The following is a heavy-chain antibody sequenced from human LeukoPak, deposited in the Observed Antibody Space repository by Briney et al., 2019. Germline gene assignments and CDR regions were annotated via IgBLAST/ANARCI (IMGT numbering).Heavy chain of an antibody. J-gene: IGHJ4*02. CDR2: ITSSSSYI. CDR1: GFTFSTYT. V-gene: IGHV3-21*01. D-gene: IGHD5-12*01. Sequence: GGSLRLSCTASGFTFSTYTVSWVRQAPGKGLEWVSSITSSSSYIYYADSVKGRFTISRDNAKNSLYLQMNSLRAEDTAVYYCGRRTSLLDRRGYSGYVNDYWGQGTLVTVSS. CDR3: GRRTSLLDRRGYSGYVNDY.